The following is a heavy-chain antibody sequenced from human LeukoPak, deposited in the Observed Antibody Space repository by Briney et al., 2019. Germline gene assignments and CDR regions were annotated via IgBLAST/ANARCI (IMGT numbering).Heavy chain of an antibody. CDR2: INGDASRI. D-gene: IGHD5-18*01. CDR1: GFTFSDSW. V-gene: IGHV3-74*01. J-gene: IGHJ5*02. CDR3: VRDWGYSFSS. Sequence: GGFLRLSCAASGFTFSDSWMHWVRQAPGKGLVWVSHINGDASRITYADSVKGRFTLSRDNAKNTLILQMNSLRAEDTAVYYCVRDWGYSFSSWGQGTLVTVSS.